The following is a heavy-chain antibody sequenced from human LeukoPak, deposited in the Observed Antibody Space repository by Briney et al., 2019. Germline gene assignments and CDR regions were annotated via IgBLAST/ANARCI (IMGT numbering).Heavy chain of an antibody. CDR2: IYYTGST. CDR3: AGTVTTRYYFDY. D-gene: IGHD4-17*01. V-gene: IGHV4-39*07. CDR1: GGSISSTSYY. J-gene: IGHJ4*02. Sequence: SETLSLTCTVSGGSISSTSYYWGWIRQPPGKGLEWIGSIYYTGSTYYNPSLKSRVTLSVDTSKRQFSLKLSSVTAADTAVYYCAGTVTTRYYFDYWGQGTLVTVSS.